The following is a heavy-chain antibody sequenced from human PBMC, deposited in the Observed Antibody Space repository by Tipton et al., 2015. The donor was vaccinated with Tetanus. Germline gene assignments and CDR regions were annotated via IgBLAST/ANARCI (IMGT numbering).Heavy chain of an antibody. CDR2: FSCNGRT. CDR3: ARANYDSSKQGPFDA. J-gene: IGHJ4*02. CDR1: GGSLRGGDHN. Sequence: LRLSCSVSGGSLRGGDHNWSWIRQAPGKGLEWRAYFSCNGRTNSNYFHKRRSTTSRDPSKNQYPLKLASVTAAATAVYFCARANYDSSKQGPFDAWGQGILVLVS. D-gene: IGHD3-3*01. V-gene: IGHV4-61*08.